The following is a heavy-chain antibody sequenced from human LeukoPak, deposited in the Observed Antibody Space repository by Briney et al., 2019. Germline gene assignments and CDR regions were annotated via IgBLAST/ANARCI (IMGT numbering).Heavy chain of an antibody. CDR3: ARGSGEQQLVFY. V-gene: IGHV1-46*01. D-gene: IGHD6-13*01. J-gene: IGHJ4*02. Sequence: EASVKVSCRASGYTFTSYYIHWVRQAPGQGLEWMGIINPSGGSTSYAQKFQGRVTMTRDTSTSTVYMELSSLRSEDTAVYYCARGSGEQQLVFYWGQGTLVTVSS. CDR1: GYTFTSYY. CDR2: INPSGGST.